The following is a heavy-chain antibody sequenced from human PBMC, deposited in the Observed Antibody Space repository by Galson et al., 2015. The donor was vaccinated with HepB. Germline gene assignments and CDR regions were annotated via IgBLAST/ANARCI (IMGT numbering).Heavy chain of an antibody. Sequence: SLRLSCAASGFTFSSYSMNWVRQAPGKGLEWVSYISSSSSTIYYADSVKGRFTISRDNAKNSLYLQMNSLRAEDTAVYYCARDVDYGDYVSYFDYWGQGTLVTVSS. CDR1: GFTFSSYS. V-gene: IGHV3-48*01. CDR2: ISSSSSTI. CDR3: ARDVDYGDYVSYFDY. J-gene: IGHJ4*02. D-gene: IGHD4-17*01.